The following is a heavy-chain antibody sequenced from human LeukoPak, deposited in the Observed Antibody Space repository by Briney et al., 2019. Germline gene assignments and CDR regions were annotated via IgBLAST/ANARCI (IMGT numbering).Heavy chain of an antibody. CDR1: GFTVSSNY. D-gene: IGHD3-10*01. CDR2: IYSGGST. Sequence: GGSLRLSCAASGFTVSSNYMSWVRQAPGKGLEWVSVIYSGGSTYYADSVKGRFTISRDNSKNTLYLQMDSLRAEDTAVYYCASSVWFGGGFDYWGQGTLVTVSS. V-gene: IGHV3-53*01. CDR3: ASSVWFGGGFDY. J-gene: IGHJ4*02.